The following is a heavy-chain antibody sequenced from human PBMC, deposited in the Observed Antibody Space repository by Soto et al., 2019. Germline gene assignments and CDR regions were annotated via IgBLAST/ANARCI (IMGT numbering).Heavy chain of an antibody. D-gene: IGHD3-16*01. CDR2: ISYDGVDK. Sequence: QVQVVESGGGVVQPGRSLRLSCAASGFPFRNYAIHWVRQAPDKGLEWVAFISYDGVDKYYADSVKGRFTISRDNSKNTLSLQMNSLTPEDTALYYCAREGEAFDIWGQGTLVTVSS. CDR3: AREGEAFDI. J-gene: IGHJ3*02. V-gene: IGHV3-30*04. CDR1: GFPFRNYA.